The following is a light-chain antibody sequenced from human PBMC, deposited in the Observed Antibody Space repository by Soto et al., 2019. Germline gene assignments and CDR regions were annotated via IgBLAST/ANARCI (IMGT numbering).Light chain of an antibody. V-gene: IGKV1-5*03. CDR2: KAS. Sequence: DIQMTQSHSTRSASVGYSVTITCRASQNVRRWLAWYQQRPGKAPRLVIYKASSLGSGVPSRFSGGGSGTEFTLTISSLQPDDSATYYCQQYDSSSTFGGGTKVDIK. J-gene: IGKJ4*02. CDR3: QQYDSSST. CDR1: QNVRRW.